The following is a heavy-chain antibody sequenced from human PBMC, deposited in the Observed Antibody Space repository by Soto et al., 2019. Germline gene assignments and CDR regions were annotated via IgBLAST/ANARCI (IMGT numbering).Heavy chain of an antibody. CDR1: GYSFTSYW. Sequence: PGESLKISCQGSGYSFTSYWIGWERQMPGKGLEWMGIIYPGDSDTRYSPSFQGQVTISADKSISTAYLQWSSLKASDTAMYYCARLGYYGSGRQPLGYYYMDVWGKGTTVTVSS. CDR3: ARLGYYGSGRQPLGYYYMDV. D-gene: IGHD3-10*01. V-gene: IGHV5-51*01. CDR2: IYPGDSDT. J-gene: IGHJ6*03.